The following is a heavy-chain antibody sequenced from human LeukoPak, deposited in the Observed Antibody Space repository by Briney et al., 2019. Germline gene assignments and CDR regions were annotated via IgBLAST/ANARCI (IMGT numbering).Heavy chain of an antibody. D-gene: IGHD2-2*01. V-gene: IGHV4-34*01. Sequence: SETLSLTCAVYGGSFSGYYWSWIRQPPGKGLEWIGEINHSGSTNYNPSLKSRVTISVDTSKNQFSLKLSSVTAADTAVYYCARHDGGYCSSTSCPRYYYYYYMDVWGKGTTVTISS. CDR3: ARHDGGYCSSTSCPRYYYYYYMDV. CDR2: INHSGST. CDR1: GGSFSGYY. J-gene: IGHJ6*03.